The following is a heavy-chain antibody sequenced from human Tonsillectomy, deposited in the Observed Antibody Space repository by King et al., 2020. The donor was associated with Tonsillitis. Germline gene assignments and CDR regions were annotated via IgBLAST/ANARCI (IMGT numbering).Heavy chain of an antibody. CDR3: ARVWFGELLY. CDR1: GGSISSSSYY. D-gene: IGHD3-10*01. CDR2: IYYSGST. Sequence: QLQESGPGLVKPSETLSLTCTVSGGSISSSSYYWGWIRKPPGKGLEWIGSIYYSGSTYYNPSLKSRVTISVDTSKNQFSLKLSSVTAADTAVYYCARVWFGELLYWGQGTLVTVSS. J-gene: IGHJ4*02. V-gene: IGHV4-39*01.